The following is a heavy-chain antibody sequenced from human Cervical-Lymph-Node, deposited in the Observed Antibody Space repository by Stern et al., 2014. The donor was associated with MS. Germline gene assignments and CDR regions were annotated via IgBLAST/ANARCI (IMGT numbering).Heavy chain of an antibody. CDR3: ARGELKEGLVRGMDV. D-gene: IGHD1-26*01. CDR2: IIPIFGTA. J-gene: IGHJ6*02. CDR1: GGTFSSYA. V-gene: IGHV1-69*01. Sequence: VQLGESGAEVKKPGSSVKVSCKASGGTFSSYAISWGPQPPGQGLEWMGGIIPIFGTANYAQKFQGRVTITADESTSTAYMELSSLRSEDTAVYYCARGELKEGLVRGMDVWGQGTTVTVSS.